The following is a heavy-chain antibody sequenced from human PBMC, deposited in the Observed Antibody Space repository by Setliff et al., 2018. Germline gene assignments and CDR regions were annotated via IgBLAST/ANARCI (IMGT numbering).Heavy chain of an antibody. CDR2: INHRGST. CDR3: ASGRNVAARLLDS. Sequence: SETLSLTCAAYGGTFSDYYWNWICQPQGKGQERVGEINHRGSTNYNPSLKSRVTISVDTSKDQFSLKLISMTDADTAVYYCASGRNVAARLLDSWGQGTLVTVSA. V-gene: IGHV4-34*01. D-gene: IGHD6-6*01. CDR1: GGTFSDYY. J-gene: IGHJ4*02.